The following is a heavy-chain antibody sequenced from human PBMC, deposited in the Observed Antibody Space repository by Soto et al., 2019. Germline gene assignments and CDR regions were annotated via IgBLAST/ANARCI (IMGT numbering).Heavy chain of an antibody. CDR1: GGTFSSYA. D-gene: IGHD3-22*01. CDR2: IIPIFGTA. J-gene: IGHJ3*02. CDR3: ASEGYYDSSGPQTDAFGI. V-gene: IGHV1-69*14. Sequence: QVQLVQSGAEVKKPGSSVKVSCKASGGTFSSYAISWVRQAPGQGLEWMGGIIPIFGTANYAQKFQGRVTSTAANSTTTAYMELSTLRSEDMAVYYCASEGYYDSSGPQTDAFGIWGQGTMVTVSS.